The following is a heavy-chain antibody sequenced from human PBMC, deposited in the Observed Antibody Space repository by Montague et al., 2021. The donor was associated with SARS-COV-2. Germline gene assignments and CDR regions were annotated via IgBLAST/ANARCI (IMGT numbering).Heavy chain of an antibody. D-gene: IGHD3/OR15-3a*01. CDR2: FYYTGGT. V-gene: IGHV4-39*02. Sequence: SETLSLTCTVSGASLSSNTYYWGWVRQPPGKGLEFIGNFYYTGGTYYNPSLQSRVTISVDTSNNHFSLKLGSVTAADTSVYYCARGNDLWTGSPFDCWGQGILVTVSS. J-gene: IGHJ4*02. CDR1: GASLSSNTYY. CDR3: ARGNDLWTGSPFDC.